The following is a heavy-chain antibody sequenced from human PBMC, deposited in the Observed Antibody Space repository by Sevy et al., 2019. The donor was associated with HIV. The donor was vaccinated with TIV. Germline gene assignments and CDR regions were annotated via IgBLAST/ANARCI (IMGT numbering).Heavy chain of an antibody. J-gene: IGHJ3*02. V-gene: IGHV1-18*01. D-gene: IGHD6-13*01. CDR3: ARDLAAAPRGAFDI. Sequence: ASVKVSCKASFYPFTSYGFSWVRQAPGQGLEWMGWISAYNGNTIYAQRVQGRVTMTTDTSTSTAYLELRSLRSDDTAGYYCARDLAAAPRGAFDIWGRGTMVTVSS. CDR2: ISAYNGNT. CDR1: FYPFTSYG.